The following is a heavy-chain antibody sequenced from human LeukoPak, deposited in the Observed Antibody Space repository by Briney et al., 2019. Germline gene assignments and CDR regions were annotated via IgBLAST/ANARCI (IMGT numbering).Heavy chain of an antibody. V-gene: IGHV1-2*02. Sequence: GASVKVYFQTSGYSFTGYFIHWVRQAPGQGFEGLGWINPNSGGTKYAQKFQDRVSMTRDTSIGAAYMELNSLRLDDTAVYYCARGVAAAGSRFDPWGQGTLITVSS. CDR3: ARGVAAAGSRFDP. CDR1: GYSFTGYF. D-gene: IGHD6-13*01. J-gene: IGHJ5*02. CDR2: INPNSGGT.